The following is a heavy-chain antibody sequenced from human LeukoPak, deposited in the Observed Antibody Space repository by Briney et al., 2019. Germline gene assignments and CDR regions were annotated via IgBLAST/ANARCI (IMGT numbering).Heavy chain of an antibody. V-gene: IGHV4-59*01. D-gene: IGHD4-11*01. CDR3: ARQAIRGLQFDY. CDR2: IYYSGST. Sequence: PSETLSLTCTVSGGSISSYYWSWIRQPPGNGLEWIGYIYYSGSTNYNPSLKSRVTISVDTSKNQFSLKLSSVTAADTAVYYCARQAIRGLQFDYWGQGTLVTVSS. CDR1: GGSISSYY. J-gene: IGHJ4*02.